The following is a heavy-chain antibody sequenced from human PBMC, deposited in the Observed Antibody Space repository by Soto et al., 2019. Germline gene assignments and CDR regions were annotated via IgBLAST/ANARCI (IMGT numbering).Heavy chain of an antibody. Sequence: ASVKVSCKASGYTFTSYYMHWVRQAPGQGLEWMGIINPSSGSTSYAQKFQGRVTMTRDTSTSTVYMELSSLRSDDPAVYSCERTLWDLLSCDAYGMDAGGEDTTVTVS. J-gene: IGHJ6*02. CDR3: ERTLWDLLSCDAYGMDA. V-gene: IGHV1-46*01. D-gene: IGHD1-26*01. CDR2: INPSSGST. CDR1: GYTFTSYY.